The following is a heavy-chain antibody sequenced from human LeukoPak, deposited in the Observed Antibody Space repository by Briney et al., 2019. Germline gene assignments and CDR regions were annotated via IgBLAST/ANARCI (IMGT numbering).Heavy chain of an antibody. V-gene: IGHV3-7*01. Sequence: GGSLRLSCAASGLTFSSYWMSWVRQAPGKGLEWVANIKQDGGEKYYVDSVEGRFTISRDNAKNSLYLQMNSLRAEDTAVYYCARLAGAVAGWFDYWGQGTLVTVSS. J-gene: IGHJ4*02. CDR1: GLTFSSYW. CDR3: ARLAGAVAGWFDY. D-gene: IGHD6-19*01. CDR2: IKQDGGEK.